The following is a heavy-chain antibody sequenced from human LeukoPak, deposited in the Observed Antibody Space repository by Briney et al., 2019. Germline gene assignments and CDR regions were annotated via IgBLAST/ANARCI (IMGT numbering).Heavy chain of an antibody. J-gene: IGHJ3*02. V-gene: IGHV4-34*01. Sequence: SETLSLTCAVYGGSFSGYSWSWIRQPPGKGLEWIGEINHSGSSNYNPSPKGRINISVDTSKSQFSLNLISVTAADTAVYYCARGLYSGSPRDAFDIWGQGTMVTVS. CDR1: GGSFSGYS. D-gene: IGHD5-12*01. CDR3: ARGLYSGSPRDAFDI. CDR2: INHSGSS.